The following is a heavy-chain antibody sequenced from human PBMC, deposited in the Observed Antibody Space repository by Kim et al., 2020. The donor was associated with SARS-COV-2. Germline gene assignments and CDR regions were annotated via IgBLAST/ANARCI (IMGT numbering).Heavy chain of an antibody. CDR3: TRGAFGFYGSGSYSMY. V-gene: IGHV3-73*01. CDR2: IRSKANSYAT. CDR1: GFTFSGSA. D-gene: IGHD3-10*01. J-gene: IGHJ4*02. Sequence: GGSLRLSCAASGFTFSGSAMHWVRRASGKGLEWVGRIRSKANSYATAYAASVKGRFTISRDDSKNTAYLQMNSLKTEDTAVYYCTRGAFGFYGSGSYSMYWGQGTLVTVSS.